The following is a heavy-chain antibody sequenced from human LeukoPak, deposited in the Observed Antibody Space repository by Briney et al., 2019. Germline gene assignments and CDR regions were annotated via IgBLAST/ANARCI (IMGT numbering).Heavy chain of an antibody. CDR2: IYYSGST. CDR3: ARAAAAAPWYYYYMDV. D-gene: IGHD6-13*01. V-gene: IGHV4-59*12. Sequence: SETLSLTCTVSGGSISSYYWSWIRQPPGKGLEWIGYIYYSGSTNYNPSLKSRVTISVDTSKNQFSLKLSSVTAADTAVYYCARAAAAAPWYYYYMDVWGKGTTVTVSS. J-gene: IGHJ6*03. CDR1: GGSISSYY.